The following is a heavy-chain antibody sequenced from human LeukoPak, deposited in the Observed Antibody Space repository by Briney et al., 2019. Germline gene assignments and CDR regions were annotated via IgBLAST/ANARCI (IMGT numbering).Heavy chain of an antibody. CDR2: ITHDGSKK. D-gene: IGHD3-10*01. V-gene: IGHV3-30*04. J-gene: IGHJ4*02. CDR1: GFTFSSYA. Sequence: GRSLRLSCAASGFTFSSYAMRWVRQAPGKGLEWVAIITHDGSKKYYVDSVKGRFTISRDNAKNTLYLQMNSLRAEDTAVYYCARAQELCFGELLKLGYYFDYGGQGKLVTVSS. CDR3: ARAQELCFGELLKLGYYFDY.